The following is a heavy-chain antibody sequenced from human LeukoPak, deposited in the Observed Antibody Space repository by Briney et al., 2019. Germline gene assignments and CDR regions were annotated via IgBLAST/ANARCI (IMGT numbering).Heavy chain of an antibody. CDR3: AKSGYDFGGWFDP. V-gene: IGHV3-48*01. CDR1: GFTFSSYS. CDR2: ISSSSSTI. D-gene: IGHD5-12*01. Sequence: GGSLRLSGAASGFTFSSYSMNWVRQAPGKGLEWVSYISSSSSTIYYADSVKGRFTISRDNSKNTLYLQMNSLRAEDTAVYYCAKSGYDFGGWFDPWGQGTLVTVSS. J-gene: IGHJ5*02.